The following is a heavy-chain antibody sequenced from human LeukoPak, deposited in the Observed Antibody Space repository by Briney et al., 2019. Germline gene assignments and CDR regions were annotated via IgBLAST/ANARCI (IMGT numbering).Heavy chain of an antibody. CDR1: GFTFSSYA. Sequence: QPGGSLRLSCAASGFTFSSYAMSWVRQAPGKGLEWVSAISGSGGSTYYADSVKGRFTISRDNSKNTLYLQMNSLRAEDTAVYYCARDPDYGGNRGYWGQGTLVTVSS. CDR3: ARDPDYGGNRGY. CDR2: ISGSGGST. V-gene: IGHV3-23*01. J-gene: IGHJ4*02. D-gene: IGHD4-23*01.